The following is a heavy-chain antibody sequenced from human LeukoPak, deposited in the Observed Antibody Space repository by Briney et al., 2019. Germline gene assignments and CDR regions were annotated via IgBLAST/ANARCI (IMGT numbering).Heavy chain of an antibody. CDR2: ISLTGLT. CDR3: SRENGAFSPFGY. J-gene: IGHJ4*02. D-gene: IGHD2-8*01. V-gene: IGHV4-4*02. CDR1: RGSLSKTNW. Sequence: SETLSLTCGVSRGSLSKTNWWGWVRQPPGQGLEWIGEISLTGLTHYNPSLESRVTVSLDKSKNQLSLNLTSVTAADTAVYYCSRENGAFSPFGYWGQGTLVTVLS.